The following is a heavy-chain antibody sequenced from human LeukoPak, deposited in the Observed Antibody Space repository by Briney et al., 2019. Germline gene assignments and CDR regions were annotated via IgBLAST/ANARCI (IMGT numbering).Heavy chain of an antibody. Sequence: GGSLRLSCAASGFTFKNYAMYWVRRAPGKGLEWVSAIIESGENTYYTDSVKGRFTISRDNSKNTLYLQMNSLRAEDTAFYYCAKGSAQYYFDSWGQGTLVTVSS. V-gene: IGHV3-23*01. CDR2: IIESGENT. CDR3: AKGSAQYYFDS. J-gene: IGHJ4*02. D-gene: IGHD3-10*01. CDR1: GFTFKNYA.